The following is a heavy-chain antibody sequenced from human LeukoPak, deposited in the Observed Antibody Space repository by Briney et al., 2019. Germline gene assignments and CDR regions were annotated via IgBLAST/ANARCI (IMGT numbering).Heavy chain of an antibody. V-gene: IGHV3-23*01. D-gene: IGHD3-10*01. CDR2: ISVGGGGT. J-gene: IGHJ4*02. CDR1: GFTFSNYA. Sequence: GGSLRLSCVASGFTFSNYAMSWVRQAPGKGLEWVSSISVGGGGTYYADSVKGRFTISRDNSKNTLYLLMNSLRAEDTAIYYCANRGKYYFDYWGQGTLVTVSS. CDR3: ANRGKYYFDY.